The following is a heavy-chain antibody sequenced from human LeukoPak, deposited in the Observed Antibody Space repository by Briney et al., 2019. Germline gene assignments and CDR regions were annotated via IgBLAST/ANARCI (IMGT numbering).Heavy chain of an antibody. CDR2: INTDGSST. CDR3: ARDLGSSWYFDAFDI. V-gene: IGHV3-74*01. CDR1: GFTFSSYW. Sequence: PGGSLRLSCAASGFTFSSYWMHWVRQAPGKGLVWVSRINTDGSSTSYADSVKGRFTISRDNAKNTLYLQMNSLRAEDTAVYYCARDLGSSWYFDAFDIWGQGTMVTVSS. D-gene: IGHD6-13*01. J-gene: IGHJ3*02.